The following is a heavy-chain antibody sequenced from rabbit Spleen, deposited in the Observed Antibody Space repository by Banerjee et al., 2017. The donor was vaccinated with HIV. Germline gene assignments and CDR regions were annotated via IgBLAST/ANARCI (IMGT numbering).Heavy chain of an antibody. CDR1: GFSFSSSDY. CDR3: ARDTGSSFSSYGMDL. J-gene: IGHJ6*01. CDR2: IAGSSSGFT. Sequence: QSLEESGGGLVQPEGSLALTCKASGFSFSSSDYICWVRQAPGKGLEWISCIAGSSSGFTYSATWAKGRFTISNTSSTPVTLQMTSLTAADTATYFCARDTGSSFSSYGMDLWGPGTLVTDS. V-gene: IGHV1S40*01. D-gene: IGHD8-1*01.